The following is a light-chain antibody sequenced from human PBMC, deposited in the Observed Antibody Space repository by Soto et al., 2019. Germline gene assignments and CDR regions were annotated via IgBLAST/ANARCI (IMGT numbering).Light chain of an antibody. J-gene: IGKJ2*01. CDR3: HQYNNWHPGT. CDR1: QSVSRN. Sequence: EIVLTQSPATLSVSPCQRATLSCRASQSVSRNLAWYQQKPGQAPRLFLYETSTSATAIAATFSGSGSGTESALTLSSLQSEDFALSYCHQYNNWHPGTFGQGTKVDNK. CDR2: ETS. V-gene: IGKV3-15*01.